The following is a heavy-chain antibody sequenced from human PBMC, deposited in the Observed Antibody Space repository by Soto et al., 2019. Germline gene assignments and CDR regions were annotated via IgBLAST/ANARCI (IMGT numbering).Heavy chain of an antibody. Sequence: EVQLLESGGGLVQPGGSLRLSCAASGFTFSSYAMSWVRQAPGKGLEWVSAIRGSGGSTYYADSVKGRFTISRDNSKNTLYLQMNSLRAEDTAVYYCAKDRGGSGSGWQKRMGLYYFDYWGQGTLVTVSS. D-gene: IGHD6-19*01. CDR3: AKDRGGSGSGWQKRMGLYYFDY. CDR2: IRGSGGST. V-gene: IGHV3-23*01. CDR1: GFTFSSYA. J-gene: IGHJ4*02.